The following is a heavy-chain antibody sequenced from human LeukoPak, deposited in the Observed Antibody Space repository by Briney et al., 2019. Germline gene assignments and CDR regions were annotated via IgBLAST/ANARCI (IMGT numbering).Heavy chain of an antibody. J-gene: IGHJ4*02. CDR2: IKQDGSEK. CDR1: GFTFSSYW. CDR3: ARKQQLVPWYFDY. Sequence: GGSLRLSCAASGFTFSSYWMSWVRQAPGKGLEWVANIKQDGSEKYYVDSVKGRFTISRDNAKNSLYLRMNSLRAEDTAVYYCARKQQLVPWYFDYWGQGTLVTVSS. D-gene: IGHD6-13*01. V-gene: IGHV3-7*01.